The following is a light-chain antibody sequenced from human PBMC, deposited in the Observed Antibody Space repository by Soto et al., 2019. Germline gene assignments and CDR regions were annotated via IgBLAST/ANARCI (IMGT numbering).Light chain of an antibody. V-gene: IGKV1-5*03. CDR3: QQYESFHRT. Sequence: DIQMTQSPSTLSASVGERATITCRASQSINNWLAWYQQKPGKAPKLFIFKAATLEIGVPSRFSGSGSGTEFTLIISSLQPDDFATYFCQQYESFHRTFGQGTKVEIK. CDR1: QSINNW. CDR2: KAA. J-gene: IGKJ1*01.